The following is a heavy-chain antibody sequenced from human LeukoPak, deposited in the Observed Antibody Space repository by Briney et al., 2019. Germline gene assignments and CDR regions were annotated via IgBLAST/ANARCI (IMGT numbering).Heavy chain of an antibody. CDR2: MNLDGSEK. CDR3: ARDATYCTNGVCYTRFDY. Sequence: GGSLRLSCAASGFTFTSHWMSWVRQAPGKGLEWLARMNLDGSEKYYVDSVKGRFTISRDNAKTSLYLGMNSLRAEDTAVYYCARDATYCTNGVCYTRFDYWGQGTLVTVSS. J-gene: IGHJ4*02. CDR1: GFTFTSHW. D-gene: IGHD2-8*01. V-gene: IGHV3-7*01.